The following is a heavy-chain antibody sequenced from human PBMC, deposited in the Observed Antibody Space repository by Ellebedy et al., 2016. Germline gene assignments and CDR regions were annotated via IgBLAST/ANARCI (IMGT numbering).Heavy chain of an antibody. J-gene: IGHJ4*02. CDR3: ARWNGGFDY. CDR1: GFTFSTYY. Sequence: GGSLRLSCAASGFTFSTYYMSWVRQAPGEGLEWVANINQDGGAKYYVDSVKGRFTVSRDNAKNSLYLQMNSLTTEDTAVYFCARWNGGFDYWGQGTRVTVSS. V-gene: IGHV3-7*03. CDR2: INQDGGAK. D-gene: IGHD3-16*01.